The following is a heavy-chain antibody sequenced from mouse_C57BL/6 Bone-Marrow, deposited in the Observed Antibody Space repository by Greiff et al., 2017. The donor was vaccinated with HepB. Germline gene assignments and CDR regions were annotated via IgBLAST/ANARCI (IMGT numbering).Heavy chain of an antibody. CDR2: IYPGSGNT. CDR1: GYTFTDYY. V-gene: IGHV1-76*01. J-gene: IGHJ3*01. Sequence: QVQLQQSGAELVRPGASVKLSCKASGYTFTDYYINWVKQRPGQGLEWIARIYPGSGNTYYNEKFKGKATLTAEKSSSTAYMQLSSLTSEDSAVYFCARSYYKVGWFAYWGQGTLVTVSA. CDR3: ARSYYKVGWFAY. D-gene: IGHD2-12*01.